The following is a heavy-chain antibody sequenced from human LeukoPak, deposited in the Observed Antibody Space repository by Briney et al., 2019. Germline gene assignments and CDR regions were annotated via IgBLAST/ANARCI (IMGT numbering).Heavy chain of an antibody. J-gene: IGHJ6*03. D-gene: IGHD3-9*01. CDR1: GGSISSSSYY. Sequence: SETLSLTCTVSGGSISSSSYYWGWIRQPPGKGLEWIGSIYYSRSTYYNPSLKSRVTISVDTSKNQFSLKLSSVTAADTAVYYCARHRIYDILTGYYYMDVWGKGTTVTVSS. V-gene: IGHV4-39*01. CDR2: IYYSRST. CDR3: ARHRIYDILTGYYYMDV.